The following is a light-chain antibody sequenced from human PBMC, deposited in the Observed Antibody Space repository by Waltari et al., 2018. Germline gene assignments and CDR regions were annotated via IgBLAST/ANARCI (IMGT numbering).Light chain of an antibody. J-gene: IGLJ2*01. CDR1: SPNTGSNT. Sequence: QSVLTQPPSASGTPGQRVTISCSGSSPNTGSNTVTWYQQLPGTAPKLLIYSNNQQPSGVPDRFSGSKSGTSASLAISGLQSEDEADYYCAAWDDSLNGPVVFGGGTKLTVL. V-gene: IGLV1-44*01. CDR3: AAWDDSLNGPVV. CDR2: SNN.